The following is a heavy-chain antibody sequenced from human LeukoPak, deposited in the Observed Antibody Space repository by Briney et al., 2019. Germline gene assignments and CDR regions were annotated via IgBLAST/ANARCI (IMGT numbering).Heavy chain of an antibody. CDR3: ARDDYGDYYFDY. V-gene: IGHV3-48*01. J-gene: IGHJ4*02. CDR1: GFTFDDFG. CDR2: ISSSSSTI. Sequence: GGSLRLSCAASGFTFDDFGMSWVRQAPGKGLEWVSYISSSSSTIYYADSVKGRFTISRDNAKNSLYLQINSLRAEDTAVYYCARDDYGDYYFDYWGQGTLVTVSS. D-gene: IGHD4-17*01.